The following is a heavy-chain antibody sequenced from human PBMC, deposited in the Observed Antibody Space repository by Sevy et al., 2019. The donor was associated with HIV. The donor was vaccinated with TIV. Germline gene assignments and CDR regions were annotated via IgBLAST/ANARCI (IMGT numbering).Heavy chain of an antibody. D-gene: IGHD7-27*01. CDR2: ISWNSGSI. CDR3: AKDQGPPELGILGAFDI. V-gene: IGHV3-9*01. J-gene: IGHJ3*02. Sequence: GGYLRLSCAASGFSFDDYAMHWVRQAPGKGLEWVSGISWNSGSIGYADSVKGRFTISRDNAKNSLYLQMNSLRAEDTALYYCAKDQGPPELGILGAFDIWGQWTMVTVSS. CDR1: GFSFDDYA.